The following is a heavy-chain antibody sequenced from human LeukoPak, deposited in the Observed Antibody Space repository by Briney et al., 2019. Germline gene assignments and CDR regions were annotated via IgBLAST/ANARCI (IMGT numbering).Heavy chain of an antibody. J-gene: IGHJ4*02. CDR2: INHSGST. Sequence: SETPSLTCAVYGGSFSGYYWSWIRQPPGKGLEWIGEINHSGSTNYNPSLKSRVIISVDTSKNQFSLKLSSVTAADTAVYYCARGPYSSSWYRFDYWGQGTLVTVSS. D-gene: IGHD6-13*01. CDR3: ARGPYSSSWYRFDY. V-gene: IGHV4-34*01. CDR1: GGSFSGYY.